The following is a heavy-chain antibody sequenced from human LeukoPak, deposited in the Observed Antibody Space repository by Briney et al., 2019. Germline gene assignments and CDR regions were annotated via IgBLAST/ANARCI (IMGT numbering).Heavy chain of an antibody. J-gene: IGHJ4*02. CDR2: ISSSSSYI. Sequence: GGSLRLSCAASGFTFSSYSMNWVRQAPGKGLEWVSSISSSSSYIYYADSVKGRFTISRDNAKNSLYLQMNSLRAEDTAVYCCARDRRTKDIVGATQLWGQGTLVTVSS. V-gene: IGHV3-21*01. D-gene: IGHD1-26*01. CDR1: GFTFSSYS. CDR3: ARDRRTKDIVGATQL.